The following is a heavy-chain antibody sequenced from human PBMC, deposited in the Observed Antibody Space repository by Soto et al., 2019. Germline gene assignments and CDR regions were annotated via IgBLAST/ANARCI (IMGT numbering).Heavy chain of an antibody. Sequence: QVQLVQSGAEVKKPGSSVKVSCKASGGTFSSYAISWVRQAPGQGLEWMGGIIPIFGTANYAQKFQGRVTITADESTSTAYMELSSLRSEDTAVYYCARGRPSIAARLYYYYHYGMDVWGQGTTVTVSS. D-gene: IGHD6-6*01. CDR3: ARGRPSIAARLYYYYHYGMDV. CDR1: GGTFSSYA. CDR2: IIPIFGTA. V-gene: IGHV1-69*01. J-gene: IGHJ6*02.